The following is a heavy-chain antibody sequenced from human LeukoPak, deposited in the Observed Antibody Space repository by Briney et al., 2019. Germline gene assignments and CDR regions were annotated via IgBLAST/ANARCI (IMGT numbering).Heavy chain of an antibody. D-gene: IGHD3-10*01. V-gene: IGHV1-18*01. CDR1: GYTFTSYG. CDR3: ARDLNPAMVRGVIHIGLY. CDR2: ISAYNGNT. J-gene: IGHJ4*02. Sequence: ASVKVSCKASGYTFTSYGISWVRQAPGQGLEWMGWISAYNGNTNYALKIQGRVTMTTDTSTSTAYMELRSLRSDDTAVYYCARDLNPAMVRGVIHIGLYWGQGTLVTVSS.